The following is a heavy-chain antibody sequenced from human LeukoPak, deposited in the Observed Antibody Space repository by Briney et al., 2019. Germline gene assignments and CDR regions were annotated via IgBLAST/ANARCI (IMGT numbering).Heavy chain of an antibody. CDR1: GFTFSSYN. D-gene: IGHD3-10*01. V-gene: IGHV3-21*04. Sequence: GGSLRLSCAASGFTFSSYNMNWVRQAPGKGLEWVSSTTSSSSYIYYADSVKGRFTISRDNAKNSLYLQMNSLRAEDTAVYNCAKGDFYGSGRDYYYYMDVWGKGTTVTISS. CDR3: AKGDFYGSGRDYYYYMDV. CDR2: TTSSSSYI. J-gene: IGHJ6*03.